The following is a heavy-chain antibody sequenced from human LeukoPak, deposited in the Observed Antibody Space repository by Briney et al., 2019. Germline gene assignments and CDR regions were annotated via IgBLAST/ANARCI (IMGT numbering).Heavy chain of an antibody. Sequence: ASVKVSCKAFGGTFSSYAISWVRQAPGQGLEWMGGIIPIFGTANYAQKFQGRVTITADESTSTAYMELSSLRSEDTAVYYCARGVLFYYYYYMDVWGKGTTVTVSS. CDR2: IIPIFGTA. CDR3: ARGVLFYYYYYMDV. J-gene: IGHJ6*03. V-gene: IGHV1-69*01. D-gene: IGHD2-21*01. CDR1: GGTFSSYA.